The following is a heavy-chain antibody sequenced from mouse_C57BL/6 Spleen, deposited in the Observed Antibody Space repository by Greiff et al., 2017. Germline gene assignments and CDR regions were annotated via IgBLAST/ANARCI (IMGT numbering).Heavy chain of an antibody. J-gene: IGHJ1*03. D-gene: IGHD1-1*01. CDR1: GFTFSSYA. V-gene: IGHV5-9-1*02. Sequence: EVMLVESGEGLVKPGGSLKLSCAASGFTFSSYAMSWVRQTPEKRLEWVAYISSGGDYIYYADTVKGRFTISRDNARNTLYLQMSSLKSEDTAMDYCTRDGDYGSPWYFDVWGTGTTVTVSS. CDR3: TRDGDYGSPWYFDV. CDR2: ISSGGDYI.